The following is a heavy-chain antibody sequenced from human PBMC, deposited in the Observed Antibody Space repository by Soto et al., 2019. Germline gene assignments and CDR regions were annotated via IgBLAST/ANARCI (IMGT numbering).Heavy chain of an antibody. D-gene: IGHD5-12*01. CDR1: GGTFSSYA. Sequence: QVQLVQSGAEVKKPGSSVKVSCKASGGTFSSYAISWVRQAPGQGLEWMGGIIPIFGTANYAQKFQGRVTITADESTSTAYRELSSLRSEDTAVYYCARDGGYSGYDPRDYYGMDVWGQGTTVTVSS. CDR3: ARDGGYSGYDPRDYYGMDV. V-gene: IGHV1-69*12. CDR2: IIPIFGTA. J-gene: IGHJ6*02.